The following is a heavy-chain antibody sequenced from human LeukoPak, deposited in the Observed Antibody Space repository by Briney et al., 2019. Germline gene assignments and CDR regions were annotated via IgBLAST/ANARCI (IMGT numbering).Heavy chain of an antibody. J-gene: IGHJ4*02. V-gene: IGHV3-23*01. CDR1: GFTFSSYA. CDR3: AKVPAGDAYYFDY. D-gene: IGHD7-27*01. Sequence: PGGSVRLSCAASGFTFSSYAMSWVRQAPGKGLEWVSAISCSGGSTYYADSVKGRFTISRDNSKNTLYLQMNSLRAEDTAVYYCAKVPAGDAYYFDYWGQGTLVTVSS. CDR2: ISCSGGST.